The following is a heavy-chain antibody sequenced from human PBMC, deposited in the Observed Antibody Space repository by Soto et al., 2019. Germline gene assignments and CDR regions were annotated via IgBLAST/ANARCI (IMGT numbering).Heavy chain of an antibody. Sequence: PSGTLALTCTVSGGSISSYYWSWIRQPPGKGLEWIGYIYYSGSTNYNPSLKSRLTISVDTSKNQFSLKLSSVTAADTAVYYCARASGGDLDYWGQGTLVTVSS. V-gene: IGHV4-59*01. J-gene: IGHJ4*02. D-gene: IGHD2-21*02. CDR2: IYYSGST. CDR3: ARASGGDLDY. CDR1: GGSISSYY.